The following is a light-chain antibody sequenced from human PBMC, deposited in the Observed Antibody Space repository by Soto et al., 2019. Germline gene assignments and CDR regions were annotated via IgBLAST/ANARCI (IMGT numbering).Light chain of an antibody. CDR2: EIT. CDR1: SSDVGTYKY. CDR3: SSYISTDTVVV. V-gene: IGLV2-14*03. J-gene: IGLJ1*01. Sequence: QSVLTQPASVSGSPGQSITISCAGTSSDVGTYKYVSWYQQHPGKAPKLMIYEITNRPSGVSNRFSGSKSGNTASLTISGLQAEDEADYYCSSYISTDTVVVFGSGTKVTVL.